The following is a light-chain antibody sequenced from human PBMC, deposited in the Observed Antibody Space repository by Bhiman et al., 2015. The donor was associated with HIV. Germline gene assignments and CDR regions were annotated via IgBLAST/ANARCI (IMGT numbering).Light chain of an antibody. J-gene: IGLJ3*02. CDR1: TSDVGGHDY. Sequence: QSALTQPASVSGSRGQSITISCTGTTSDVGGHDYVSWYQQYPGKAPKVLIHDVSQRPSGVSDRFSGSKSGNTASLTISGLQAEDEADYYCCSYAGRSTWVFGGGTKVTVL. V-gene: IGLV2-23*02. CDR3: CSYAGRSTWV. CDR2: DVS.